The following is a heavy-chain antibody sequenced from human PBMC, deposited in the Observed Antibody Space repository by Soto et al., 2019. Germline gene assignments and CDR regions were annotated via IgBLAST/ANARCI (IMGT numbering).Heavy chain of an antibody. CDR1: GFAVSNTY. V-gene: IGHV3-53*01. CDR2: IYSGGTT. J-gene: IGHJ5*02. CDR3: ASDCSGGSCYPALGA. Sequence: GGSLRLSCAASGFAVSNTYMSWVRQAPGRGLAWVSFIYSGGTTCYADSVKGRVTISRDNSKNTLSLHMNSLRAEDTAVYYCASDCSGGSCYPALGAWGQGTLVTVSS. D-gene: IGHD2-15*01.